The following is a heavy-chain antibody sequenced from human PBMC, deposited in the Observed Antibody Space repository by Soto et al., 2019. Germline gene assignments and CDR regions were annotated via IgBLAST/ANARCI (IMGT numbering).Heavy chain of an antibody. CDR1: GGSISSSSYY. CDR3: ARRGRVVVAATLPLS. CDR2: IYYSGST. J-gene: IGHJ4*02. D-gene: IGHD2-15*01. Sequence: QLQLQESGPGLVKPSETLSLTCTVSGGSISSSSYYWGWIRQPPGKGLEWIGSIYYSGSTYYNPSLKSRVTISVDTSKNQFSLKLSSVTAADTAVYYCARRGRVVVAATLPLSWGQGTLVTVSS. V-gene: IGHV4-39*01.